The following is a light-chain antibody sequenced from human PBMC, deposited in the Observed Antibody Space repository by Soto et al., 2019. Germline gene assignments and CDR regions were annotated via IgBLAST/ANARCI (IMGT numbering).Light chain of an antibody. CDR3: QQYDTSTLT. CDR1: QSINTW. V-gene: IGKV1-5*03. J-gene: IGKJ4*01. CDR2: KAS. Sequence: DIQLTQSPSTRSTSVGDTSTITCRASQSINTWLAWYQQRPGKAPKLLIYKASSLEGGVPSRFSGSGSGTEFSLTISSLQPDDFGTYYCQQYDTSTLTFGGGTKVDIK.